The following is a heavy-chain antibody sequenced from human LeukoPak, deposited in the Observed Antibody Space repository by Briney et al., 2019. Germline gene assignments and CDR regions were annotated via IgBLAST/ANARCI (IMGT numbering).Heavy chain of an antibody. Sequence: ASVKVSCKASGGTFSNYAINWVRQATGQGLEWMGWMHPNSGNTGYAQKFQGRVTITRNTSISTAYMELSSLRSEDTAVYYCARGGDYVEGYMDVWGKGTTVTVSS. D-gene: IGHD4-17*01. CDR2: MHPNSGNT. V-gene: IGHV1-8*03. CDR3: ARGGDYVEGYMDV. J-gene: IGHJ6*03. CDR1: GGTFSNYA.